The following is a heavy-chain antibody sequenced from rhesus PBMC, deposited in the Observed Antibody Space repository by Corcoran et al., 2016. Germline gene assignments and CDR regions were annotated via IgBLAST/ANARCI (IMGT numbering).Heavy chain of an antibody. CDR2: IYSNSESP. V-gene: IGHV4S12*01. CDR1: GGTISSGCYY. J-gene: IGHJ5-1*01. D-gene: IGHD5-12*01. CDR3: ARAGYSYSSPYNRFDV. Sequence: QVQLQESGPGVVKPSETLSLTCAVSGGTISSGCYYWSWIHQPPGKGLEWIGGIYSNSESPNSNPSLKSRVTISKDTTKNQFSLKLSSVTATDTAVYYCARAGYSYSSPYNRFDVWGPGVLVTVSS.